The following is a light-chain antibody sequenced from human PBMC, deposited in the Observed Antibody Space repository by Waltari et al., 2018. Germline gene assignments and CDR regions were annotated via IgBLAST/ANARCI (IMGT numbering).Light chain of an antibody. V-gene: IGLV2-14*01. CDR2: EVS. CDR3: SSYTSRNTVV. Sequence: QSALTQPASVSGSPGQSITIPSPGTTSDVGPYNYVSWYQQHPGKVPKLMIYEVSSRPSGVSDRFSGSKSGNTASLTISGLQAEDEADYYCSSYTSRNTVVFGGGTKLTVL. J-gene: IGLJ2*01. CDR1: TSDVGPYNY.